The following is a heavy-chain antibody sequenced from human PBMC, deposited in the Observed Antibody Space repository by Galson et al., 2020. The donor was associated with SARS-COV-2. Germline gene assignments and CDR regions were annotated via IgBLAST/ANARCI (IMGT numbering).Heavy chain of an antibody. D-gene: IGHD4-17*01. J-gene: IGHJ4*02. Sequence: GGSLRLSCAASGFTVSSNYMSWVRQAPGKGLEWVSVIYIGGSTYYADSVKGRFTISRDNSKNTLYLQMNSLRAEDTAVYYCARDYGYYYFDYWGQGTLVTVSS. CDR1: GFTVSSNY. CDR2: IYIGGST. V-gene: IGHV3-53*01. CDR3: ARDYGYYYFDY.